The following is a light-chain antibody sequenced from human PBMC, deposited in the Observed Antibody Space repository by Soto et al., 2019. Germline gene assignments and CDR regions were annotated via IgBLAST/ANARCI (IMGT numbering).Light chain of an antibody. CDR1: SSDVGGYNY. Sequence: QSALTQPRSMSGSPGQSVTISCTGTSSDVGGYNYVSWYQQHPGKVPKLMVYDVTKRPSGVPDRFSGSKSGNTASLTISGLQAEDEAEYYCCAYAGSYTFVIFGGGTKLTVL. J-gene: IGLJ2*01. CDR3: CAYAGSYTFVI. V-gene: IGLV2-11*01. CDR2: DVT.